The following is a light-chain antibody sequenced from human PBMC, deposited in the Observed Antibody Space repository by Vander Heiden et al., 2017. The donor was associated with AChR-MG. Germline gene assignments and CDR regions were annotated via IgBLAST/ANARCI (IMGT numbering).Light chain of an antibody. V-gene: IGLV3-19*01. J-gene: IGLJ2*01. CDR1: NRRSCH. Sequence: SSELPHDPAVSVALGQTARITCRGDNRRSCHASEYQQKPGQAPVLVSHGKNNRPSGIPERFSGFRSGNTASLTITGAQAEDEADYYCHSRDITVNHLVIFGGGTKLTVL. CDR3: HSRDITVNHLVI. CDR2: GKN.